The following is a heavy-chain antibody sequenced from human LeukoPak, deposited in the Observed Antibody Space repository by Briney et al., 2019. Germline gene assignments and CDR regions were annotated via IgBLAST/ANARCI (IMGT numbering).Heavy chain of an antibody. D-gene: IGHD4-23*01. Sequence: ASVKVSCKASGGTFSNYAINWVRQAPGQGLEWMGGIIPIFGTAHYAQKFQGRVTITADEFTSTAYIELSTLRSEDTAAYYCARGWLAETTVVTPYNYWGQGTLVTVSS. CDR2: IIPIFGTA. CDR3: ARGWLAETTVVTPYNY. J-gene: IGHJ4*02. CDR1: GGTFSNYA. V-gene: IGHV1-69*13.